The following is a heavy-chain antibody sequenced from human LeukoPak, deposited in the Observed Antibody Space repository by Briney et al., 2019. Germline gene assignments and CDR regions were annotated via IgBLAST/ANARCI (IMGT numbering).Heavy chain of an antibody. CDR1: GFTFSNAW. Sequence: PGGSLRLSCAASGFTFSNAWMNWVRQAPGKGLEWVGRIKSKTDGGTTDYAAPVKGRFTISRDDSRHTLYLQVNSLRTEDTAVYYCTTGNWGSFSNWGQGTLVTVSA. V-gene: IGHV3-15*01. CDR2: IKSKTDGGTT. J-gene: IGHJ4*02. CDR3: TTGNWGSFSN. D-gene: IGHD7-27*01.